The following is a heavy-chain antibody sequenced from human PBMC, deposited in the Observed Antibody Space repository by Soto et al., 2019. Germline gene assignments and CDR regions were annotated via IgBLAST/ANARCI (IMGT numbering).Heavy chain of an antibody. V-gene: IGHV3-66*01. CDR2: IYDGGST. Sequence: GGSLRLSCAASGFTVSNNYMRWVRQAPGKGMEWVSVIYDGGSTYYAESVKDRFTISRDNSKNTLYLQMNSLRAEDTAMYYCARSHNATPESYFDYLGDGIPVTVSS. CDR1: GFTVSNNY. D-gene: IGHD2-15*01. J-gene: IGHJ4*03. CDR3: ARSHNATPESYFDY.